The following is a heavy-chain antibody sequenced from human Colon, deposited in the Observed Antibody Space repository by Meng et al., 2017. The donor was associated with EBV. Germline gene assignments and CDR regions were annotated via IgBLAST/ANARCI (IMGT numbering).Heavy chain of an antibody. V-gene: IGHV4-4*02. J-gene: IGHJ4*02. D-gene: IGHD1-26*01. CDR2: IDDSGST. CDR3: ARGKQDAWELLAY. Sequence: QGQLQGSGPGLVRPSGTLSLTCGVSGVSISSNIRWTWVRQSPGKGLEWIGDIDDSGSTNYNPSLNSRISISLDKSKNHFSLKVNSATAADTAVYYCARGKQDAWELLAYWGQGALVTVSS. CDR1: GVSISSNIR.